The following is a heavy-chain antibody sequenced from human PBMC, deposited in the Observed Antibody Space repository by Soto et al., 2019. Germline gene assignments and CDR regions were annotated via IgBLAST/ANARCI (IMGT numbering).Heavy chain of an antibody. Sequence: QVRLQESGPELVKPSETLSLTCAVTGGSITSYYWSWVRQPPGKALEWIGYIRYSGGTNYNPSLKSRVTISVDTPKNQFSLEVKSVTAADTAVYFCAGDRNDNNWAFCGGRGALVTVSS. CDR1: GGSITSYY. CDR3: AGDRNDNNWAFC. J-gene: IGHJ4*02. D-gene: IGHD1-1*01. CDR2: IRYSGGT. V-gene: IGHV4-59*01.